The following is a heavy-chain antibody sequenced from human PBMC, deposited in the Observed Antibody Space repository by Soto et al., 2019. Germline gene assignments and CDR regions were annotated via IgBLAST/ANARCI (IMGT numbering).Heavy chain of an antibody. Sequence: ASVKVSCKASGGTFSSYAISWVRQAPGQGLEWMGWINPNSGGTNYAQKFQGWVTMTRDTSISTAYMELSRLRSDDTAVYYCARAKNYYGSGSYYNWFDPWGQGTLVTVSS. CDR2: INPNSGGT. V-gene: IGHV1-2*04. CDR1: GGTFSSYA. D-gene: IGHD3-10*01. CDR3: ARAKNYYGSGSYYNWFDP. J-gene: IGHJ5*02.